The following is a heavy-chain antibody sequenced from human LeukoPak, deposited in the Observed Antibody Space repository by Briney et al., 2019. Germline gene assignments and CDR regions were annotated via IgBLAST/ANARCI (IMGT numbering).Heavy chain of an antibody. CDR1: RFVFTNYY. Sequence: KPGGSLRLSCVASRFVFTNYYMSWVRQTPGKGLDWIATISADGHTKYYADSAEGRFTISRDNAKDSFYLQMNSLRADDAAVYYCAKVKGWYGDGCFDCWGQGTLVSVSS. D-gene: IGHD6-19*01. J-gene: IGHJ4*02. V-gene: IGHV3-11*01. CDR3: AKVKGWYGDGCFDC. CDR2: ISADGHTK.